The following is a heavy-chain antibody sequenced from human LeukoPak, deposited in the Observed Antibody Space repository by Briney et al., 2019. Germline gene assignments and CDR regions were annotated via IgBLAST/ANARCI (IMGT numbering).Heavy chain of an antibody. Sequence: GGSLRLSCAASGFTFSSYGMSWVRQAPGKGLEWVSVISGSGGSTYYADSVKGRFTTYYADSVKGRFTISRDNSKNTLYLQMNSLRAEDTAVYYCARRSYGSWYSDYWGQGTLVTVSS. CDR3: ARRSYGSWYSDY. V-gene: IGHV3-23*01. CDR2: ISGSGGST. J-gene: IGHJ4*02. CDR1: GFTFSSYG. D-gene: IGHD1-26*01.